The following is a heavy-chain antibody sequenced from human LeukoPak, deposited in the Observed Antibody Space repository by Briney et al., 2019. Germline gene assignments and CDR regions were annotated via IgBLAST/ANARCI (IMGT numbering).Heavy chain of an antibody. J-gene: IGHJ4*02. D-gene: IGHD3-22*01. Sequence: PGGSLRLSCAASGFTFSSYAMSWVRQAPGKGLEWVSAISGSGGSTYYADSVKGRSTISRDNSKNTLYLQMNSLRAEDTAVYYCAKDFRDPYYYDSSGYYGYWGQGTLVTVSS. CDR1: GFTFSSYA. CDR3: AKDFRDPYYYDSSGYYGY. V-gene: IGHV3-23*01. CDR2: ISGSGGST.